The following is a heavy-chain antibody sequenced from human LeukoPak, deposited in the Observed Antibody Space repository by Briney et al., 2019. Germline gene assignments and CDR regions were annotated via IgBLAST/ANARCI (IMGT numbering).Heavy chain of an antibody. D-gene: IGHD4-23*01. CDR2: IYSGGST. CDR3: ARDDLYGGKAH. V-gene: IGHV3-66*01. CDR1: GFTVSSNY. Sequence: TGGSLRLSCAASGFTVSSNYMSWVRQAPGKGLEWVSVIYSGGSTYYADSVKGRFTISRDNSKNTVYLQMNSLRAEDTAVYYCARDDLYGGKAHWGQGTLVTVSS. J-gene: IGHJ4*02.